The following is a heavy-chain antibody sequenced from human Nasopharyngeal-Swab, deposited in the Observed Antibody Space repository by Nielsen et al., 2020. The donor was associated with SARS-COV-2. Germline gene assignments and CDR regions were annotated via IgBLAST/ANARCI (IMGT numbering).Heavy chain of an antibody. CDR1: GGSISSDY. Sequence: SETLSLTCTVSGGSISSDYWSWIGKPPGKGLEWIGYIYYSGSTNYNPSPKSRVTISVDTSKNQFSLKLSSVTAADTAVYYCARGGRITIIDYWGQGTLVTVSS. CDR3: ARGGRITIIDY. J-gene: IGHJ4*02. D-gene: IGHD3-3*01. CDR2: IYYSGST. V-gene: IGHV4-59*01.